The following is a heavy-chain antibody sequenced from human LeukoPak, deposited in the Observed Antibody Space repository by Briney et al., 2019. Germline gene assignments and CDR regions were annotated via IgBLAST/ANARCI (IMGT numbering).Heavy chain of an antibody. V-gene: IGHV3-23*01. CDR2: VSGNGQNT. Sequence: GGSLRLSCATSGFTFTRYAMSWVRQAPGRGLDWLSSVSGNGQNTFYADSVKGRFTISRDFSKNTLYLQMGNLRAEDTARYYCAKASDYDFWGQGILVTVSS. CDR1: GFTFTRYA. CDR3: AKASDYDF. D-gene: IGHD2-2*01. J-gene: IGHJ4*02.